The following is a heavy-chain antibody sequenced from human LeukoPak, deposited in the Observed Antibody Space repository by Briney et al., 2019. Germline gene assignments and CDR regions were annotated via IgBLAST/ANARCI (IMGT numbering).Heavy chain of an antibody. CDR1: AGSISSYY. D-gene: IGHD3-22*01. V-gene: IGHV4-4*07. Sequence: SATLSLTCTVAAGSISSYYWSSIRQPAGKGLEWIGRIYTSGSTNYNPSLKSRVTMSVDTSKNQFSLKLSSVTAADTAVYYCARGGLLDSSGYRFDYWGQGTLVTVSS. CDR3: ARGGLLDSSGYRFDY. CDR2: IYTSGST. J-gene: IGHJ4*02.